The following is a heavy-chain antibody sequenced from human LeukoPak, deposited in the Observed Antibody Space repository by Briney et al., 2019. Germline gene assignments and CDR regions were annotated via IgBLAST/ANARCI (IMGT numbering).Heavy chain of an antibody. V-gene: IGHV1-2*04. CDR3: ARGGYYYDSSGSGDGMDV. CDR2: INPNSGGT. Sequence: ASVKVSCKASGYTFTGYYMHWVRQAPGQGLEWMGWINPNSGGTNYAQKFQGWVTMTRDTSISTAYMELSRLRSDDTAVYYCARGGYYYDSSGSGDGMDVWGQGTTVTVSS. CDR1: GYTFTGYY. J-gene: IGHJ6*02. D-gene: IGHD3-22*01.